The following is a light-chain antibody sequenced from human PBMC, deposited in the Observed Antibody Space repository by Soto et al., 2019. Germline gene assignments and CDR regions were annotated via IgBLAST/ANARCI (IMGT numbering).Light chain of an antibody. CDR3: QQYNNWPPVT. Sequence: EIVMTQSPATLSVSPGERATLSCRASQSLSSNLAWYQQKPGQAPRLLIYGASTRATGIPARFSGSGSGTDFTLTISSLQAEDIAGYYCQQYNNWPPVTFGQGTKLEIK. V-gene: IGKV3-15*01. J-gene: IGKJ2*01. CDR2: GAS. CDR1: QSLSSN.